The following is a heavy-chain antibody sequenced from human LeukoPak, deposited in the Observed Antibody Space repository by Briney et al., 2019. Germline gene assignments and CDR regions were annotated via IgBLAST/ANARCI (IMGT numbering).Heavy chain of an antibody. CDR3: AKVRGNPYSSGWYYFDY. Sequence: PGGSLRLSCAASGFTFSSYEMNWVRQAPGKGLEWVSYISSSGSTIYYADSVKGRFTISRDNSKNTLYLQMNSLRAEDTAVYYCAKVRGNPYSSGWYYFDYWGQGTLVTVSS. D-gene: IGHD6-19*01. J-gene: IGHJ4*02. CDR2: ISSSGSTI. V-gene: IGHV3-48*03. CDR1: GFTFSSYE.